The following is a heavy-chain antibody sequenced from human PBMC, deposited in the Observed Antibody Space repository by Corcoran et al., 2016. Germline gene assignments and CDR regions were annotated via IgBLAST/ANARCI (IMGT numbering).Heavy chain of an antibody. CDR1: GFTFSSYG. J-gene: IGHJ6*02. V-gene: IGHV3-30*18. CDR2: ISYDGSNK. CDR3: AKDHYDFWSGYLFLGYYYGMDV. D-gene: IGHD3-3*01. Sequence: QVQLVESGGGVVQPGRSLRLSCAASGFTFSSYGMHWVRQAPGKGLEWVAVISYDGSNKYYADSVKGRFTISRDNSKNTLYLKMNSLRAEDTAVYYCAKDHYDFWSGYLFLGYYYGMDVWGQGTTVTVSS.